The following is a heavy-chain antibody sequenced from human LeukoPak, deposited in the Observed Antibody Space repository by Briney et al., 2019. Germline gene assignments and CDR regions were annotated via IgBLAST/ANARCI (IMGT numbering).Heavy chain of an antibody. V-gene: IGHV5-51*01. CDR1: GYSFTSYW. D-gene: IGHD3-9*01. CDR2: IYPGDSDT. J-gene: IGHJ6*03. Sequence: GESLKISCKGSGYSFTSYWIGWVRQMPGKGLEWMGIIYPGDSDTRYSPSFQGQVTISADKSISTAYLQWSSLKASDTAMYYCAKPDEYFACSPPAHLLYNDGRGKRATGT. CDR3: AKPDEYFACSPPAHLLYNDG.